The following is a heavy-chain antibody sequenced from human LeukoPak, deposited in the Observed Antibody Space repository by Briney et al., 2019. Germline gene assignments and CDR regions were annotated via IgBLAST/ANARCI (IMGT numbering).Heavy chain of an antibody. CDR1: GFSFNSYA. V-gene: IGHV3-23*01. J-gene: IGHJ4*02. Sequence: GGSLRLSCAASGFSFNSYAMSWVRQAPGKGLEWVSSISGSGDNTYYAESVKGRFTISRDNSKNTLYLQMNSLRAEDTAVYYCAKDNYDILTGYYMAAQDYWGQGTLVTVSS. CDR2: ISGSGDNT. CDR3: AKDNYDILTGYYMAAQDY. D-gene: IGHD3-9*01.